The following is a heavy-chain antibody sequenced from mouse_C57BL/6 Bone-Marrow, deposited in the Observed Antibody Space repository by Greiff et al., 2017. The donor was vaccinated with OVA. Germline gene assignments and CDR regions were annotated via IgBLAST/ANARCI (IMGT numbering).Heavy chain of an antibody. D-gene: IGHD1-1*01. CDR2: IDPENGDT. V-gene: IGHV14-4*01. CDR3: TRWYYYGSSLYAMDY. J-gene: IGHJ4*01. Sequence: VQLQQSGAELVRPGASVKLSCTASGFTIKDDYMHWVKQRPEQGLEWIGWIDPENGDTEYASKFQGKATITADTSSNTAYLQLSSLTSEDTAVYYSTRWYYYGSSLYAMDYWGQGTSVTVSS. CDR1: GFTIKDDY.